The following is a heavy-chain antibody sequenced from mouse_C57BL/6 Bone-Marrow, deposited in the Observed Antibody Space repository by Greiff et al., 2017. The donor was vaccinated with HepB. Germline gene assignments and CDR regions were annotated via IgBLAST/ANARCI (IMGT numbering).Heavy chain of an antibody. J-gene: IGHJ4*01. D-gene: IGHD2-12*01. CDR1: GYSITSGYY. CDR2: ISYDGSN. V-gene: IGHV3-6*01. CDR3: ADIYDVGNYYAMDY. Sequence: ESGPGLVKPSQSLSLTCSVTGYSITSGYYWNWIRQFPGNKLEWMGYISYDGSNNYNPSLKNRISITRDTSKNQFFLKLNSVTTEDTATYYCADIYDVGNYYAMDYWGQGTSVTVSS.